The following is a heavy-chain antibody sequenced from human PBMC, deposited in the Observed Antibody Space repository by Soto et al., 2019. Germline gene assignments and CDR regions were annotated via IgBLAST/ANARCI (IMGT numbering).Heavy chain of an antibody. J-gene: IGHJ4*02. CDR1: GDSVSTNSAT. CDR2: TYYRSKWYN. V-gene: IGHV6-1*01. D-gene: IGHD6-13*01. Sequence: QTLSLTCAISGDSVSTNSATWDWIRQSPSRGLEWLGRTYYRSKWYNDYAVSVKGRITINPDTSNNQLSLQLNSVTPDDTAVYYCARLIGTAGIPAFDYWGQGTLVTVSS. CDR3: ARLIGTAGIPAFDY.